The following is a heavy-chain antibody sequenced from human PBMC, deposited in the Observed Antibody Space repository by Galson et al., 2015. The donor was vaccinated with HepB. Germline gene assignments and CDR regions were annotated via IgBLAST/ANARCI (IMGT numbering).Heavy chain of an antibody. CDR1: GYKFSMYW. D-gene: IGHD2-15*01. CDR2: IYPSASET. J-gene: IGHJ6*02. Sequence: QSGAEVKKPGESLKISCEASGYKFSMYWIGWVRQMPGRGLESMGTIYPSASETRYSPSFQGQVTISADKSINTAYLQWSSLKASDTAIYYCARRQIYGSGLYSMDVWGQGTTVTVSS. V-gene: IGHV5-51*01. CDR3: ARRQIYGSGLYSMDV.